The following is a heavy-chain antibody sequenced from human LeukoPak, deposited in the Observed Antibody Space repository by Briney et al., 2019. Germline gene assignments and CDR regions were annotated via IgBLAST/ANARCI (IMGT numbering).Heavy chain of an antibody. CDR2: IYSGGST. CDR3: ARDLVNSSGWYGYYYYMDV. V-gene: IGHV3-53*01. Sequence: GGSLRLSCAASGFTVSSNYMSWVRQAPGKGLEWVSVIYSGGSTYYADSVKGRFTISRDNSKNTLYLQMNSLRAEDTAVYYCARDLVNSSGWYGYYYYMDVWGKGTTVTVSS. J-gene: IGHJ6*03. CDR1: GFTVSSNY. D-gene: IGHD6-19*01.